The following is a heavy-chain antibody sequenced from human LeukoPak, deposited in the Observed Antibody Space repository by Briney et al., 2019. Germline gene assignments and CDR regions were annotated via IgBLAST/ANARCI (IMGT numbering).Heavy chain of an antibody. CDR3: ARDRRGWYIFDY. D-gene: IGHD6-19*01. Sequence: ASVKVSCKASGYTFTSYAMHWVRHAPGQRLEWMGWINAGNGNTKYSQKFQGRVTITRDTSASTAYMELSSLRSEDTAVYYCARDRRGWYIFDYWGQGTMVTVSS. J-gene: IGHJ4*02. V-gene: IGHV1-3*01. CDR1: GYTFTSYA. CDR2: INAGNGNT.